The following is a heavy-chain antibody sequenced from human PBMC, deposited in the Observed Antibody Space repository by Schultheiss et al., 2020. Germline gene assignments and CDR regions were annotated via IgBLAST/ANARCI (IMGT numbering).Heavy chain of an antibody. CDR1: GASFSDYY. CDR3: ARGRHGDHGGNSHFDY. D-gene: IGHD4-23*01. Sequence: GSLRLSCGVYGASFSDYYWSWIRQPPGKGLEWIGEINQSGSTNYNPSLKSPVTISIDTSKNQFSLKVSSVTAADTAVYYCARGRHGDHGGNSHFDYWGQGTLVTVSS. V-gene: IGHV4-34*01. J-gene: IGHJ4*02. CDR2: INQSGST.